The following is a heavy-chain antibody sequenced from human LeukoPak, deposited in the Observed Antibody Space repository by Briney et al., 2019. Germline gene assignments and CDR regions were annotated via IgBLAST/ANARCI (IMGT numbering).Heavy chain of an antibody. CDR2: IYTSGST. CDR1: GGSISSGSYY. D-gene: IGHD6-19*01. CDR3: ASTKPGYSSGWPRNYYYYYMDV. V-gene: IGHV4-61*02. Sequence: SQTLSLTCTVSGGSISSGSYYWSWIRQPAGKGLEWIGRIYTSGSTNYNPSLKSRGTISVDTSKNQFSLKLSSVTAADTAVYYCASTKPGYSSGWPRNYYYYYMDVWGKGTTVTVSS. J-gene: IGHJ6*03.